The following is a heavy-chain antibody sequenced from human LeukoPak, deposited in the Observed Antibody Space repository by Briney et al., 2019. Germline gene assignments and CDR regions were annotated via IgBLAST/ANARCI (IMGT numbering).Heavy chain of an antibody. V-gene: IGHV3-73*01. CDR1: GFTFSGSA. Sequence: GGSLRLSCAASGFTFSGSAMHWVRQASGKGLEWVGRIRSKANSYATAYAASVKGRFTISRDDSKNTAYLQMNSLKTEDTAVYYCAKDRAPGYSYGYDFDYWGQGTLVTVSS. CDR2: IRSKANSYAT. D-gene: IGHD5-18*01. CDR3: AKDRAPGYSYGYDFDY. J-gene: IGHJ4*02.